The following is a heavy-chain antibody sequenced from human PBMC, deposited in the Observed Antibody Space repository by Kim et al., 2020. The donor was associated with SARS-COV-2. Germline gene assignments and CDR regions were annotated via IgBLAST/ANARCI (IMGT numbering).Heavy chain of an antibody. J-gene: IGHJ4*02. Sequence: RKSRVTISVDTSKNQFSLKLSSVTAADTAVYYCASHGPRYYYGSGSYRDYWGQGTLVTVSS. V-gene: IGHV4-34*01. D-gene: IGHD3-10*01. CDR3: ASHGPRYYYGSGSYRDY.